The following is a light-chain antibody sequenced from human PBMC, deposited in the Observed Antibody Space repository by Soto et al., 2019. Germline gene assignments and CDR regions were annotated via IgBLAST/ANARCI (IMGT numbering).Light chain of an antibody. V-gene: IGKV1-6*01. Sequence: IQMTQSPSSLSASVEDRVTITCRASQVIRNDLGWYQQKPGKAPKRLIYAASSLQSGVPSRFSGSGSGKDFTLTISRLQHEDFATYYCLQLYNFSWTFGEGTKVDIK. CDR3: LQLYNFSWT. J-gene: IGKJ1*01. CDR2: AAS. CDR1: QVIRND.